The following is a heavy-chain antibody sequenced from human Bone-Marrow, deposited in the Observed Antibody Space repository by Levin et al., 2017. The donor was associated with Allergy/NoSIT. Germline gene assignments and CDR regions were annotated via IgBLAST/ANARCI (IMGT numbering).Heavy chain of an antibody. V-gene: IGHV3-53*01. CDR3: ARDDPEMGATDY. Sequence: GESLKISCAASGFTVSSNYMSWVRQAPGKGLEWVSVIYSGGSTYYADSVKGRFTISRDNSKNTLYLQMNSLRAEDTAVYYCARDDPEMGATDYWGQGTLVTVSS. J-gene: IGHJ4*02. D-gene: IGHD1-26*01. CDR1: GFTVSSNY. CDR2: IYSGGST.